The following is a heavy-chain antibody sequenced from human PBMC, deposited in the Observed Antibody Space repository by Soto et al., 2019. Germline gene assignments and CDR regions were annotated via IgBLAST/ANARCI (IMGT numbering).Heavy chain of an antibody. CDR3: ARGGTSMIVAKNFDY. CDR1: GFTFSSYE. Sequence: GGSLRLSCTASGFTFSSYEMSWVRQAPGKGLEWVSYISSGGITIYYADSVKGRFTISRDNAENSLYLQVISLRAEDTAVYYCARGGTSMIVAKNFDYWGQGTLVTVSS. D-gene: IGHD3-22*01. V-gene: IGHV3-48*03. J-gene: IGHJ4*02. CDR2: ISSGGITI.